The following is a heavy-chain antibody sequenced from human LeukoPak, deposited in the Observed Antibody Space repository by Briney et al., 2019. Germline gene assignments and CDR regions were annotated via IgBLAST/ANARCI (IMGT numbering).Heavy chain of an antibody. V-gene: IGHV1-2*02. CDR1: GYTLTGYY. CDR3: ARGFVAGDFDY. D-gene: IGHD6-19*01. Sequence: ASVKVSCKSSGYTLTGYYMHWVRQAPGQGLEWMGWINPNSGGTNYAQKFQDRVTMTRDTSISTAYMELSSLISDDTAVYFCARGFVAGDFDYWGQGTLVTVSS. CDR2: INPNSGGT. J-gene: IGHJ4*02.